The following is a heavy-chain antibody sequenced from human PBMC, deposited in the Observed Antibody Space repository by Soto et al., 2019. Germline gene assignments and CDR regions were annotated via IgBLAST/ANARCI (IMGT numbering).Heavy chain of an antibody. CDR1: GFTFSSYA. Sequence: GGSLRLSCAASGFTFSSYAMSWVRQAPGKGLEWVSAISGSGGSTYYADSVKGRFTISRDNSKNTLYLQMNSLRAEDTAVYYCAKDLGIVQLLLGYWDYYFDYWGQGTLVTVSS. D-gene: IGHD2-2*01. V-gene: IGHV3-23*01. CDR3: AKDLGIVQLLLGYWDYYFDY. CDR2: ISGSGGST. J-gene: IGHJ4*02.